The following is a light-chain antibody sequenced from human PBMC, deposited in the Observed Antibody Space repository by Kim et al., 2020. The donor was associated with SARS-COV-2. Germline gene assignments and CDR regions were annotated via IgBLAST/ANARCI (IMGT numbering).Light chain of an antibody. J-gene: IGLJ3*02. CDR1: KLGDKY. V-gene: IGLV3-1*01. CDR2: QDS. CDR3: QAWDSSTLSWV. Sequence: SYELTQPPSVSVSPGQTASITCSGDKLGDKYACWYQQKPGQSPVLVIYQDSKRPSGIPERFSGSNSGNTATLTISGTQAMDEADYYCQAWDSSTLSWVFG.